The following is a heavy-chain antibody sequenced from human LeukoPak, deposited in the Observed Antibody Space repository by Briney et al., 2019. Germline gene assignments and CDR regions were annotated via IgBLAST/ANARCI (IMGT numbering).Heavy chain of an antibody. CDR3: ARIGGGGYDFDSSSWFFDY. V-gene: IGHV3-7*01. J-gene: IGHJ4*02. Sequence: GGSLRLSCAASGFSFSSYWMSWVRHTPGKGLEWVANIKQDGSEKYYVDSVKGRFTISKDNTKNSLYLQMNSLRVEDTAVYYCARIGGGGYDFDSSSWFFDYLGQGDLFTVSS. D-gene: IGHD6-13*01. CDR2: IKQDGSEK. CDR1: GFSFSSYW.